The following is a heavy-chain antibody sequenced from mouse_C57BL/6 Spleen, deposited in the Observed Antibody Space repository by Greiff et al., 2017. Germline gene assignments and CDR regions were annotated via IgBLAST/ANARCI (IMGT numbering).Heavy chain of an antibody. Sequence: VQLQQSGAELAKPGASVKLSCKASGYTFTSYWMHWVKQRPGQGLEWIGYINPSSGYTKYNQKFKDKATFTADKSSSTAYMQLSSLTYEDSAVYYCARGDFDYWGQGTTLTVSS. CDR1: GYTFTSYW. J-gene: IGHJ2*01. V-gene: IGHV1-7*01. CDR3: ARGDFDY. CDR2: INPSSGYT.